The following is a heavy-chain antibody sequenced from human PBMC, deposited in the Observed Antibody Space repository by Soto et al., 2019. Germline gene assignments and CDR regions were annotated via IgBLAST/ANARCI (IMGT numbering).Heavy chain of an antibody. CDR1: GYTFTSYA. Sequence: ASVKVSCKASGYTFTSYAMHWVRQAPGQRLEWMGWINAGNGNTKYSQKFQGRVTITGDTSASTAYMELSSLRSEDTAVYYCARVYYYDSSGYSFFGYWGQGTLVTVSS. J-gene: IGHJ4*02. CDR3: ARVYYYDSSGYSFFGY. V-gene: IGHV1-3*01. CDR2: INAGNGNT. D-gene: IGHD3-22*01.